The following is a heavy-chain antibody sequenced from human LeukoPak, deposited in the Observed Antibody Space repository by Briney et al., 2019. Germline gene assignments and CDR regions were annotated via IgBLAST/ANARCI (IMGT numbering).Heavy chain of an antibody. J-gene: IGHJ4*02. Sequence: GGSLRLSCAASGFTFSNAWMSWVRQAPGKGLEWVARIKSKADGGTTEYVAPVKGRFTISRDDSQNMLYLQMNSLNTEDSAVYYCAALGTGFFNYWGQGTLVTVSS. D-gene: IGHD2-8*02. CDR1: GFTFSNAW. V-gene: IGHV3-15*01. CDR3: AALGTGFFNY. CDR2: IKSKADGGTT.